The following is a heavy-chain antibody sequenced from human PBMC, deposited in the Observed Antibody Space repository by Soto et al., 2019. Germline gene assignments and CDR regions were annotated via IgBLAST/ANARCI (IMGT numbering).Heavy chain of an antibody. D-gene: IGHD3-10*01. J-gene: IGHJ6*02. Sequence: GASVKVSCKASGYTFTSYGISWVRQAPGQGLEWMGWISAYNGNTNYAQKLQGRVTMTTDPSTSTAYMELRSLRSDDTAVYYCARETPLISTMVRGVPYYYGMDVWGQGTTVTVSS. V-gene: IGHV1-18*01. CDR1: GYTFTSYG. CDR3: ARETPLISTMVRGVPYYYGMDV. CDR2: ISAYNGNT.